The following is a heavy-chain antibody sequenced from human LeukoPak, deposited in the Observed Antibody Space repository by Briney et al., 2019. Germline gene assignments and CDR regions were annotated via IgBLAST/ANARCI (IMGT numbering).Heavy chain of an antibody. CDR3: ATYYEGYDGFGDY. J-gene: IGHJ4*02. V-gene: IGHV1-69*05. CDR2: IIPIFGTA. CDR1: GGTFSSYA. D-gene: IGHD5-12*01. Sequence: SVKVSCKASGGTFSSYAISWVRQAPGQGLEWMGRIIPIFGTANYAQKFQGRVTITTDESTSTAYMELSSLRSEDTAVYYCATYYEGYDGFGDYWGQGTLVTVSS.